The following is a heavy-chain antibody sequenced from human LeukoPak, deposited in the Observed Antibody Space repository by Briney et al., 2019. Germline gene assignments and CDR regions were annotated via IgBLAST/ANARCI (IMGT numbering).Heavy chain of an antibody. J-gene: IGHJ3*02. CDR2: ISGSGGST. CDR1: GFTFSSYA. CDR3: AKDLYAGATHPYGAFDI. V-gene: IGHV3-23*01. D-gene: IGHD1-26*01. Sequence: GGSLRLSCAASGFTFSSYAMSWVRQAPGKGLDWVSAISGSGGSTYYADSVKGRFTISRDNSKNTLYLQMNSLRAEDTAVYYCAKDLYAGATHPYGAFDIWGQGTMVTVSS.